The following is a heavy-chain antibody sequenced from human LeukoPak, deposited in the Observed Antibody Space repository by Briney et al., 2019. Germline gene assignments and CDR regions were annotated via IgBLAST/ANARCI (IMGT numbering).Heavy chain of an antibody. D-gene: IGHD3-22*01. CDR2: IYSSGST. J-gene: IGHJ1*01. CDR3: ARLSSGRPHEYFQH. Sequence: SETLSLTCTVSAGSMSNYYWSWVRQPPGKGLEWIAYIYSSGSTNYNPSLKSRATISLDTSKNQFSLKLTSVTAADTAVYYCARLSSGRPHEYFQHWGQGTLVTVPP. CDR1: AGSMSNYY. V-gene: IGHV4-59*01.